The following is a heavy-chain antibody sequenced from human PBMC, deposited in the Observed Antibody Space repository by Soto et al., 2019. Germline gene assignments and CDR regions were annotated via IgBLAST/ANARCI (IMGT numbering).Heavy chain of an antibody. V-gene: IGHV3-33*01. CDR3: ARDLDYSKPAGDGY. Sequence: QVQLVESGGGVVQPGRSLRLSCAASGFTFSSYGMHWVRQAPGKGLEWVAVIWYDGSNKYYADSVKGRFTISRDNSKNTLYLQMNSLRAEDTAVYYCARDLDYSKPAGDGYWGQGTLVAVSS. CDR1: GFTFSSYG. J-gene: IGHJ4*02. D-gene: IGHD4-4*01. CDR2: IWYDGSNK.